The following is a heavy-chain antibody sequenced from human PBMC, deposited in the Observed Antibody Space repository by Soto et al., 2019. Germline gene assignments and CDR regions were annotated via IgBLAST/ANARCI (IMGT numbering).Heavy chain of an antibody. Sequence: SVKVSCKASGYTFSSYGISWGRQAPGQGLEGMGGIIPIFGTANYAQKFQGRVTITADESTSTAYMELSTLRSDDTAVYYCASSPPFLNYDSNGPNQFDPWGQGTLVTVSS. D-gene: IGHD3-22*01. CDR3: ASSPPFLNYDSNGPNQFDP. CDR1: GYTFSSYG. J-gene: IGHJ5*02. V-gene: IGHV1-69*13. CDR2: IIPIFGTA.